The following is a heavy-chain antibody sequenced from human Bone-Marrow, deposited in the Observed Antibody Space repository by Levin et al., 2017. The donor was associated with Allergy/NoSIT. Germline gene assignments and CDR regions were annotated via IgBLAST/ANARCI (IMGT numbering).Heavy chain of an antibody. CDR2: ISAYNGNT. D-gene: IGHD3/OR15-3a*01. Sequence: GESLKISCKASGYTFTSYGISWVRQAPGQGLEWMGWISAYNGNTNYAQKLQGRVTMTTDTSTSTAYMELRSLRSDDTAVYYCARLNGLKGPDYWGQGTLVTVSS. CDR1: GYTFTSYG. J-gene: IGHJ4*02. CDR3: ARLNGLKGPDY. V-gene: IGHV1-18*01.